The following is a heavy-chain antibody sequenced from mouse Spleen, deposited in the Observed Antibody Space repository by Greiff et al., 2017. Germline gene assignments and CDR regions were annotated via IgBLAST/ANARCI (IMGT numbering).Heavy chain of an antibody. CDR3: ARGYYDYDGTWFAY. Sequence: EVQLQQSGAELVRPGASVKLSCTASGFNIKDDYMHWVKQRPEQGLEWIGWIDPENGDTEYASKFQGKATITADTSSNTAYLQLSSLTSEDTAVYYCARGYYDYDGTWFAYWGQGTLVTVSA. CDR1: GFNIKDDY. V-gene: IGHV14-4*01. D-gene: IGHD2-4*01. CDR2: IDPENGDT. J-gene: IGHJ3*01.